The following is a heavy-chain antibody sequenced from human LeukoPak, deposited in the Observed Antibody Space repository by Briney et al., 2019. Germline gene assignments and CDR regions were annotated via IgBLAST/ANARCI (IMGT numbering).Heavy chain of an antibody. D-gene: IGHD6-25*01. CDR1: GFTFSNFA. CDR2: IVGSSST. CDR3: ARTLRLNTPRAFDV. Sequence: GGSLRLSCAASGFTFSNFAMTWVRQAPGKGLEWVSSIVGSSSTYYADSLKGRFTISRDNAENSLYLQMNSLRAEDTAVYYCARTLRLNTPRAFDVWGQGTMVTVSS. J-gene: IGHJ3*01. V-gene: IGHV3-21*04.